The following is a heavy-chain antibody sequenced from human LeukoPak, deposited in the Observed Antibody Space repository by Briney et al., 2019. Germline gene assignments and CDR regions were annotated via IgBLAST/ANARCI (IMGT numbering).Heavy chain of an antibody. CDR1: GGSISSSPYY. J-gene: IGHJ5*02. Sequence: SETLSLTCTVSGGSISSSPYYWGWIRQPPGKGLEWIGTIYDRGGTYSNPSLNSRVTISLDASKNQFSLRLRSVTAADTALYYCARHYLSDGILSTFDPWGQGTLVTVPS. CDR2: IYDRGGT. V-gene: IGHV4-39*01. D-gene: IGHD2-2*01. CDR3: ARHYLSDGILSTFDP.